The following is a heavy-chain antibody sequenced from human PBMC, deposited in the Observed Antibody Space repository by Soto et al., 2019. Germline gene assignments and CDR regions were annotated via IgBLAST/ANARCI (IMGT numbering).Heavy chain of an antibody. CDR3: TIPRCPMRRP. CDR1: GFTFSNAW. J-gene: IGHJ5*02. V-gene: IGHV3-15*01. Sequence: EVQLVESGGGLVEPGGSLRLYCTASGFTFSNAWMTWVRQAPGKGLEWVGRIKSKTDGGTTDYAAPVKGRFTISRDDSKNTMYLQMTSLKIEDTAGYYCTIPRCPMRRPWGQGTLVTVSS. D-gene: IGHD3-22*01. CDR2: IKSKTDGGTT.